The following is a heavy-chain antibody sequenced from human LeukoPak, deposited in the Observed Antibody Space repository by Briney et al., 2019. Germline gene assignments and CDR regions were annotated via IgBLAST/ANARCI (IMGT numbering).Heavy chain of an antibody. D-gene: IGHD2-15*01. CDR3: ARERTLTSCYDY. CDR1: GYTFTGYY. CDR2: INPNSGGT. J-gene: IGHJ4*02. Sequence: GASVKVSCKASGYTFTGYYMHWVRQAPGQGLEWMGWINPNSGGTNYAQRFQGRVTMTRDTSISTAYMELSRLRSDDTAVYYCARERTLTSCYDYWGQGTLVTVSS. V-gene: IGHV1-2*02.